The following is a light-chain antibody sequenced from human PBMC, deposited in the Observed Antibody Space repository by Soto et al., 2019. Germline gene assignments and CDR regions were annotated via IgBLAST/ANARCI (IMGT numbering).Light chain of an antibody. CDR3: QQYDIWPRT. Sequence: ETGLTQSPVTLSVSPGERATLSCRASQSVSTKLAWYQQKPGQAPRLLIYGASTRATGIPARFSGSGSGTEFTLTISSLQSEDFAVYWCQQYDIWPRTFGQGTKVEIK. J-gene: IGKJ1*01. CDR2: GAS. CDR1: QSVSTK. V-gene: IGKV3D-15*01.